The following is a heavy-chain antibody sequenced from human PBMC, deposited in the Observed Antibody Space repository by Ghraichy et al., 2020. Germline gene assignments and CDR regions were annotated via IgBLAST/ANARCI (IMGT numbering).Heavy chain of an antibody. J-gene: IGHJ6*02. CDR3: AKNSGYCSGGTCYATHQYYYGLDV. Sequence: GESLNISCAASGFPFSNYAMSWVRQAPGKGLEWVSVVGGSGGGTHYADSVKGRFTISRDNSKNTLYLQMNSLRAGDTAGYYCAKNSGYCSGGTCYATHQYYYGLDVWGQGTAVTVSS. D-gene: IGHD2-15*01. CDR2: VGGSGGGT. CDR1: GFPFSNYA. V-gene: IGHV3-23*01.